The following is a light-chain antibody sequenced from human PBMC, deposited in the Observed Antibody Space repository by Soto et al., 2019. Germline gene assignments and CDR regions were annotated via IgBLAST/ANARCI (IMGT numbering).Light chain of an antibody. J-gene: IGKJ1*01. CDR2: KAS. CDR1: QTIIRW. Sequence: DIQMTQSPSTLSGSVGDRVTITCRASQTIIRWLAWYQQKPGKAPKLLIYKASTLKSGVPSRFSCSGSGTELTRTISSLQPDDFATYYCQHYNSYLEAFGQGTKVELK. V-gene: IGKV1-5*03. CDR3: QHYNSYLEA.